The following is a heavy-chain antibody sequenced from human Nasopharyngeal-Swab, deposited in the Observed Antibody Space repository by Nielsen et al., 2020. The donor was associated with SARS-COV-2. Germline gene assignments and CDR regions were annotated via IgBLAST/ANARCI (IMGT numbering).Heavy chain of an antibody. V-gene: IGHV3-30*03. CDR2: ISYDGSNK. D-gene: IGHD6-19*01. J-gene: IGHJ3*02. CDR1: GFTFSSYG. CDR3: ASIAVAVEDAFDI. Sequence: GESLKISCAASGFTFSSYGMHWVRQAPGKGLEWVAVISYDGSNKYYADSVKGRFTISRDNSKNTLYLQMNSLRAEDTAVYYCASIAVAVEDAFDIWGQGTMVAVSS.